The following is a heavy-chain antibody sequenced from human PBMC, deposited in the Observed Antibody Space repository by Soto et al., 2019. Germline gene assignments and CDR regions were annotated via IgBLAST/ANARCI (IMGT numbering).Heavy chain of an antibody. V-gene: IGHV5-10-1*01. CDR3: ARRLSTGWFFDF. CDR2: IDPSNSYI. D-gene: IGHD6-19*01. Sequence: PGESLKISCQGSGYSFTTHWITWVRQTPGKGLEWMGRIDPSNSYINYSPSFQGHVTISVDRSISTAYLQWSGLKASDTAIYYCARRLSTGWFFDFWGQGTLVTVSS. CDR1: GYSFTTHW. J-gene: IGHJ4*02.